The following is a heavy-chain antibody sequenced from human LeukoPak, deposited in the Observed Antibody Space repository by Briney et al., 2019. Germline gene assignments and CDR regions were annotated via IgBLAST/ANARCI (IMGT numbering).Heavy chain of an antibody. D-gene: IGHD6-19*01. CDR1: GFTFSDYY. V-gene: IGHV3-11*04. Sequence: NPGGSLRLSCAASGFTFSDYYMSWIRQAPGKGLEWVSYISSSGSTIYYADSVKGRFTISRDNAKNSLYLQMNSLGAEDTAVYYCARDQIAVAGNAFDIWGQGTMVTVSS. J-gene: IGHJ3*02. CDR3: ARDQIAVAGNAFDI. CDR2: ISSSGSTI.